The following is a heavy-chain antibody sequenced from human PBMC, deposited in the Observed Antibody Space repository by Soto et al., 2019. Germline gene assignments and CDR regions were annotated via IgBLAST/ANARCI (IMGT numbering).Heavy chain of an antibody. D-gene: IGHD1-7*01. J-gene: IGHJ4*02. Sequence: QVQLQQWGAGLLKPSETLSLTCAVYGGSFSGYYWSWIRQPPGKGLEWIGEINHSGSTNYNPSLMSRVTISVDTSKNLFSLKLSSVTAADTAVYYCARGRGRRSITGTTGEIRYWGQGTLVTVSS. CDR2: INHSGST. CDR1: GGSFSGYY. V-gene: IGHV4-34*01. CDR3: ARGRGRRSITGTTGEIRY.